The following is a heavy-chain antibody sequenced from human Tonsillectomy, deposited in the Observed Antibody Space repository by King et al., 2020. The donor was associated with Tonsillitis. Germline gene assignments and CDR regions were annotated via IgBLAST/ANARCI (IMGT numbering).Heavy chain of an antibody. Sequence: VQLVESGAEVKKPGESLKISCTGSGYSFTNYWIGWVRQMPGKGLEWMGIIYPGDSDTRYSPSFQGQVTISADKSINTVYLQWSSLRASDTAMYYCAGFGTTLLRPYDAFDIWGQGTMVTVSS. V-gene: IGHV5-51*01. CDR3: AGFGTTLLRPYDAFDI. D-gene: IGHD1-26*01. CDR2: IYPGDSDT. J-gene: IGHJ3*02. CDR1: GYSFTNYW.